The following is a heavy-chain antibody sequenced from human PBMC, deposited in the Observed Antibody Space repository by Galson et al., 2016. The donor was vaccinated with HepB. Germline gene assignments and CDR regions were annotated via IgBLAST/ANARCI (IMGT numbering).Heavy chain of an antibody. Sequence: SVKVSCKASGGTFTSDSISWVRQAPGQGLEWMGGIIPIFHTPNYAQKFQGRLTITADISTSTAYMELSSLRSEDTAMYYCATDRPRYCSSISCPNWFDPWGQGTMVTVSS. CDR1: GGTFTSDS. CDR3: ATDRPRYCSSISCPNWFDP. V-gene: IGHV1-69*06. CDR2: IIPIFHTP. J-gene: IGHJ5*01. D-gene: IGHD2-2*01.